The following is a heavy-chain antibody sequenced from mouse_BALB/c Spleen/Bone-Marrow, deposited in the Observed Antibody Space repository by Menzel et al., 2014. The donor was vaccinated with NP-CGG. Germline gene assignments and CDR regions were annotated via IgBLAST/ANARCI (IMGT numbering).Heavy chain of an antibody. CDR3: ARDMGGLLFDY. V-gene: IGHV7-3*02. CDR1: GFTFTDYY. Sequence: EAKLAESGGGLVQPGGSLRLSCATSGFTFTDYYMNWVRQPPGKALEWLGFIRNKANGYTTEYSASVKGRFTISRDNSQSILYLQMNTLRAEDSAAYYCARDMGGLLFDYWGQGTTLTVSS. D-gene: IGHD2-3*01. CDR2: IRNKANGYTT. J-gene: IGHJ2*01.